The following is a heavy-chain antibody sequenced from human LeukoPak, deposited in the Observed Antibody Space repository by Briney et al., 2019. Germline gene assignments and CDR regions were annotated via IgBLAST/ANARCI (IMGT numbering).Heavy chain of an antibody. Sequence: PSETLSLTCTVSGGSISSYYWSWIRQPPGKGLEWIGYIYYSGSTNYSPSLKSRVTISVDTSKNQFSLKLSSVTAADTAVYYCARERYSSSWYANWFDPWGQGTLVTVSS. V-gene: IGHV4-59*01. CDR1: GGSISSYY. J-gene: IGHJ5*02. CDR3: ARERYSSSWYANWFDP. CDR2: IYYSGST. D-gene: IGHD6-13*01.